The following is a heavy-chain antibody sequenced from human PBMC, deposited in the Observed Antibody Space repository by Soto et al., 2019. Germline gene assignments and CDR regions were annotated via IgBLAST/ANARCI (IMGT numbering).Heavy chain of an antibody. CDR2: MYWDGDK. D-gene: IGHD2-15*01. CDR1: GFSLSTSEVG. CDR3: AHKGGRGAGMDV. J-gene: IGHJ6*02. V-gene: IGHV2-5*02. Sequence: QITLKESGPTLVNPTQTLTLTCIFSGFSLSTSEVGVAWIRQSPGKALEWLALMYWDGDKRYSPFLKSRLTITKDTSKRQVVLTMTNMDPVDTGTYYCAHKGGRGAGMDVWGQGTTVIVSS.